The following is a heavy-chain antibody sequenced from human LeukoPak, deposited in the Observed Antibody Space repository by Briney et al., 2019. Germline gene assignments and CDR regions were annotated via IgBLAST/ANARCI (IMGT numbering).Heavy chain of an antibody. CDR3: ARNLELLDY. CDR1: GFTFSSYG. V-gene: IGHV3-33*01. J-gene: IGHJ4*02. D-gene: IGHD1-7*01. Sequence: GGSLRLSCAASGFTFSSYGMHWVRQAPGKGLEWVARIWYDGSSKYYADSVKGRFTISRDNAKNTLYLQMNSLRAEDTAVYYCARNLELLDYWGQGTLVTVSS. CDR2: IWYDGSSK.